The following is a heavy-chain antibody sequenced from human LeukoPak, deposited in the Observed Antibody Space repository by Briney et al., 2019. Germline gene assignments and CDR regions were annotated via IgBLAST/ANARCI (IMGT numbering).Heavy chain of an antibody. Sequence: TGGSLRLSCVASGFTFSNYAASWFRQAPGKGLEWVSTVGRGGGDTYYADSVRGRFTTSKDSSKNTLQMNSLSADDTAMYYCVKHSGGVYGSSDYWGQGILVTVSS. CDR1: GFTFSNYA. CDR2: VGRGGGDT. V-gene: IGHV3-23*01. J-gene: IGHJ4*02. CDR3: VKHSGGVYGSSDY. D-gene: IGHD1-1*01.